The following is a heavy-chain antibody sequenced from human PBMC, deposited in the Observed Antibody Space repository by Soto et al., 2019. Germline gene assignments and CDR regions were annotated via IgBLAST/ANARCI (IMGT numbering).Heavy chain of an antibody. Sequence: SETLSLTCTVSGGSISSYYWSWIRQPPGKGLEWIGYIYYSGSTNYNPSLKSRVTISVDTSKNQFSLKLSSVTAADTAVYYCARVVCSSTSCYYNRFDPWGQGTLVTVSS. J-gene: IGHJ5*02. CDR3: ARVVCSSTSCYYNRFDP. CDR1: GGSISSYY. V-gene: IGHV4-59*01. CDR2: IYYSGST. D-gene: IGHD2-2*01.